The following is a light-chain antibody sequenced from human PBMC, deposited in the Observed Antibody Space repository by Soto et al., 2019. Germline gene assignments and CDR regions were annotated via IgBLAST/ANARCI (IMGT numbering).Light chain of an antibody. Sequence: QSVLTQPASVSGSPGQSITISCTGTSSDVGGYNYVSWYQQHPGKAPKLMIYEVNNRPSGASYRFSGSKSGNTASLTISGLQAEDEAYYFCSSYTTSSTLLVFGGGTKLTVL. CDR2: EVN. V-gene: IGLV2-14*01. CDR1: SSDVGGYNY. CDR3: SSYTTSSTLLV. J-gene: IGLJ2*01.